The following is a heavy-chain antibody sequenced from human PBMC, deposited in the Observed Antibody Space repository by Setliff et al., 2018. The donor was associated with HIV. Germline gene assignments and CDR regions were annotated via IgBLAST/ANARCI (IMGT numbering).Heavy chain of an antibody. CDR1: GGSISSDSYY. J-gene: IGHJ4*02. CDR2: IYYSGST. V-gene: IGHV4-39*01. Sequence: ETLSLTCDVSGGSISSDSYYWAWIRQPPGKGLEWIGTIYYSGSTLYKPSLKSRVTMSVDTSKNQFSLKLNSVTAADTAVYHCARLSSYRSSSYYFDYWGQGALVTVSS. D-gene: IGHD6-6*01. CDR3: ARLSSYRSSSYYFDY.